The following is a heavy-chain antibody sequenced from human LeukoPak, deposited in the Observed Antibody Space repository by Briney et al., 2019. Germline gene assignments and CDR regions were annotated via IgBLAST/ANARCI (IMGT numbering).Heavy chain of an antibody. CDR1: GFTFGDYG. V-gene: IGHV3-9*01. D-gene: IGHD3/OR15-3a*01. Sequence: QSGGSLRLSCVGSGFTFGDYGMHWVRQVPGKSLEWVSGINWSSENIDYADSVKGRFTISRDNAKKSLSLQMNNLRDDDTALYYCAKAASGVISGFDSWGQGILVTVSS. CDR2: INWSSENI. CDR3: AKAASGVISGFDS. J-gene: IGHJ4*02.